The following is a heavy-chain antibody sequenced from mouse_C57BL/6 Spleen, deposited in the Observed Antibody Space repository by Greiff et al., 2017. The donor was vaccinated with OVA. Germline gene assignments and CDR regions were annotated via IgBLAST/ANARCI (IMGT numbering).Heavy chain of an antibody. CDR3: ARYYYGSRDAMDY. CDR2: INPYNGGT. D-gene: IGHD1-1*01. V-gene: IGHV1-19*01. CDR1: GYTFTDYY. Sequence: EVQLVESGPVLVKPGASVKMSCKASGYTFTDYYMNWVKQSHGKSLEWIGVINPYNGGTSYNQKFKGKATLTVDKSSSTAYMELNSLTSEDSAVYYCARYYYGSRDAMDYWGQGTSVTVSS. J-gene: IGHJ4*01.